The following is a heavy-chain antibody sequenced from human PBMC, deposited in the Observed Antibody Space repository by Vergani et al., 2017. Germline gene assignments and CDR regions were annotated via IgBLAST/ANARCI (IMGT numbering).Heavy chain of an antibody. CDR3: AREGYSSSWYDRYYYYYYYMDV. Sequence: QVQLVESGGGLVKPGGSLRLSCAASGFTFSDYYMSWIRQAPGKGLEWVSYISSSVSTIYYADSVKGRFTISRDNAKNSLYLQMNSLRAEDTAVYYCAREGYSSSWYDRYYYYYYYMDVWGKGTTVTVSS. D-gene: IGHD6-13*01. J-gene: IGHJ6*03. CDR1: GFTFSDYY. V-gene: IGHV3-11*01. CDR2: ISSSVSTI.